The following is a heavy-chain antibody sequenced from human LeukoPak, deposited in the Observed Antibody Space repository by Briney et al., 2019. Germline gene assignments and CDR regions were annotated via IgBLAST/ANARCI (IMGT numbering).Heavy chain of an antibody. V-gene: IGHV3-23*01. Sequence: GGSLRLSCAASGFTFSSYAMSWVRQAPGKGLEWVSAISGSGGSTYYADSVKGRFTISRDNSKNTLYLQMNSLRAEDTAVYYCARQNYLYGYYYYYMDVWGKGTTVTVSS. CDR3: ARQNYLYGYYYYYMDV. CDR1: GFTFSSYA. CDR2: ISGSGGST. D-gene: IGHD1-7*01. J-gene: IGHJ6*03.